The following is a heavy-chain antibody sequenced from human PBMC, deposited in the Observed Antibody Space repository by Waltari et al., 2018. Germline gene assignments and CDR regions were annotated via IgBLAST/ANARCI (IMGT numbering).Heavy chain of an antibody. CDR3: ARQSYYDESGHD. CDR2: IYYSGTT. Sequence: QLELQESGPGLVKPSETLSLTCRVSGGSLSRRGYYWVWSRQPPGKGLEWIGSIYYSGTTYYNPSLNSRVTISVDTSKNQFSLKLTSVTAADTAMYFCARQSYYDESGHDWGQGTLVTVSS. D-gene: IGHD3-22*01. V-gene: IGHV4-39*01. CDR1: GGSLSRRGYY. J-gene: IGHJ4*02.